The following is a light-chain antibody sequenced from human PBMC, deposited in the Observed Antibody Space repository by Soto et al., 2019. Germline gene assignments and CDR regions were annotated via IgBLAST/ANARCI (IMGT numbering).Light chain of an antibody. V-gene: IGKV3-15*01. CDR1: QSVSSN. J-gene: IGKJ1*01. Sequence: EIVMTQSPATLSVSPGERATLSCRASQSVSSNLAWYQQKPGQAPRLLIHGASTRATGIPDRFSGSGSGTEFTLTISSLQSEDFVVYYCQQYNDWPPWTFGQGTKWISN. CDR3: QQYNDWPPWT. CDR2: GAS.